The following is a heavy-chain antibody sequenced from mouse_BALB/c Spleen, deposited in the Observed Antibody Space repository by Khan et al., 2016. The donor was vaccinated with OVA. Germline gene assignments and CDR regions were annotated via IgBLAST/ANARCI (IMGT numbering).Heavy chain of an antibody. V-gene: IGHV2-9*02. CDR1: GFSLTSYG. Sequence: QVQLKESGPGLVAPSQSLSITCTVSGFSLTSYGVHWIRQPPGKGLEWLGVILAGGSTNYNSALMSRLSISKDNSKSQVFLKMNSLQTDDTAMYFCARNREPDYFDYWGQGTTLTVSS. CDR2: ILAGGST. J-gene: IGHJ2*01. CDR3: ARNREPDYFDY.